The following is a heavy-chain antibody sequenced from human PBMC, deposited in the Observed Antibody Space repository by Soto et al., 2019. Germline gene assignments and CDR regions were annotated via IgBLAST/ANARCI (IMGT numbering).Heavy chain of an antibody. CDR1: GGSISSVDYY. Sequence: PSDTLSLTCTGSGGSISSVDYYRRCIRQPPWKGLKWIGYIYYSGSTYYNPSLKSRVTISVDTSKNQFSLKLSSVTAADTAVYYCARGYDSSGYSETPFDFWGQGTLVTVSS. D-gene: IGHD3-22*01. J-gene: IGHJ4*02. CDR3: ARGYDSSGYSETPFDF. V-gene: IGHV4-30-4*02. CDR2: IYYSGST.